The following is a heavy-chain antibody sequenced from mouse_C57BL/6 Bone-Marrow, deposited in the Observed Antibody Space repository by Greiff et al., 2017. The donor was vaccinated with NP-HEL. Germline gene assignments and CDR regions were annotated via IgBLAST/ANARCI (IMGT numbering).Heavy chain of an antibody. CDR2: IHPNSGST. CDR3: ARGGGYYYGSSYVGFDY. Sequence: QVQLQQSGAELVKPGASVKLSCKASGYTFTSYWMHWVKQRPGQGLEWIGMIHPNSGSTNYNEKFKSKATLTVDKSSSTAYMQLSSLTSEDSAVYYCARGGGYYYGSSYVGFDYWGQGTTLTVSS. J-gene: IGHJ2*01. V-gene: IGHV1-64*01. D-gene: IGHD1-1*01. CDR1: GYTFTSYW.